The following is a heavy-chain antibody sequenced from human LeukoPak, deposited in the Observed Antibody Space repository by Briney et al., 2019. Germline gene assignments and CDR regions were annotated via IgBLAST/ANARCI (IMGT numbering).Heavy chain of an antibody. J-gene: IGHJ4*02. Sequence: SETLSLTCIVPGGSISSSNYYWAWIRQPPGKGLEWIGTFYSGGSAYYNPSLTSRVSISKDTSDNQFSLRLYSVTAADTAVYYCARKQGGTMYDVWGQGTQVTVSP. D-gene: IGHD1-7*01. CDR3: ARKQGGTMYDV. CDR1: GGSISSSNYY. V-gene: IGHV4-39*07. CDR2: FYSGGSA.